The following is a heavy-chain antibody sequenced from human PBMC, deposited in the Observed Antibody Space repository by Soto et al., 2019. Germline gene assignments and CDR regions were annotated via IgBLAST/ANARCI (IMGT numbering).Heavy chain of an antibody. V-gene: IGHV4-4*02. D-gene: IGHD3-10*01. CDR2: IYYSGST. CDR3: ARMKRITMVRGVTVDY. J-gene: IGHJ4*02. Sequence: PSETLSLTCAVSGGSISSSNWWSWVRQPPGKGLEWIGYIYYSGSTNYNPSLKSRVTISVDTSKNQFSLKLSSVTAADTAVYYCARMKRITMVRGVTVDYWGQGTLVTVSS. CDR1: GGSISSSNW.